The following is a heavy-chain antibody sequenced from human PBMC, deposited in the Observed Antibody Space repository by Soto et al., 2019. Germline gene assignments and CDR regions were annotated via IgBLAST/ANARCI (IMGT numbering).Heavy chain of an antibody. D-gene: IGHD2-15*01. J-gene: IGHJ4*02. CDR2: IYYSGST. Sequence: QLQLQESGPGLVKPSETLSLTCTVSGGSISSSSYYWGWIRQPPGKGLEWIGSIYYSGSTYHNPSLKTRVTISLDTSKNQFSLNLSSVTATDTAVYYCARTDNPREYCSGGSCYYWGQGTLVTVSS. V-gene: IGHV4-39*01. CDR3: ARTDNPREYCSGGSCYY. CDR1: GGSISSSSYY.